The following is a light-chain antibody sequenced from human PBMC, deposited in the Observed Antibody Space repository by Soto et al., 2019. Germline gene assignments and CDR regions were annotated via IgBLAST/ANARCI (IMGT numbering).Light chain of an antibody. CDR1: QSVLYSSNNKNY. J-gene: IGKJ1*01. CDR3: SQYYGRPPGT. V-gene: IGKV4-1*01. Sequence: DIVMTQSPDSLAVSLGERATINCKSSQSVLYSSNNKNYLAWYQQKPGQPPKLLISWASTRESSVPERFSGSESGRDLALTISSLQDDDVAFYYGSQYYGRPPGTFGQGITVEMK. CDR2: WAS.